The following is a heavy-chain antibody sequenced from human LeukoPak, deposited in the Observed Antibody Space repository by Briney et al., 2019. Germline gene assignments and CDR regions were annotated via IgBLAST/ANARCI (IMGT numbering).Heavy chain of an antibody. J-gene: IGHJ4*02. Sequence: PWASVKVSCKASGGTFSSYAISWVRQAPGQGLEWMGGIIPIFGTANYAQKFQGRVTITADESTSTAYMELSSLRSEDTAVYYCARARIQRRDGYNYYIDYWGQGTLVTVSS. CDR3: ARARIQRRDGYNYYIDY. CDR1: GGTFSSYA. D-gene: IGHD5-24*01. CDR2: IIPIFGTA. V-gene: IGHV1-69*13.